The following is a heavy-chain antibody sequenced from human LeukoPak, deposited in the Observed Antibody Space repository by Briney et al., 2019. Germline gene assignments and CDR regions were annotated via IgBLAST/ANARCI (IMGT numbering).Heavy chain of an antibody. CDR2: ISSGGGT. V-gene: IGHV3-66*01. CDR1: GFTFSSYG. J-gene: IGHJ4*02. CDR3: ARAISGSFDY. D-gene: IGHD1-26*01. Sequence: GGSLRLSCAASGFTFSSYGMSWVRQAPGKGLEWVSFISSGGGTNYADSVKGRFTISRDSSKNTLYLQMNSLRAEDTSVYYCARAISGSFDYWGQGTLVTVSS.